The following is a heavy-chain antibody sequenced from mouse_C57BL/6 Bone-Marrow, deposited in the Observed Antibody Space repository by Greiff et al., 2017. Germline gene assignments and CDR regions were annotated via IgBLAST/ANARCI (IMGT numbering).Heavy chain of an antibody. D-gene: IGHD2-5*01. CDR3: ARPAYYSNWWVAWFAY. CDR1: GFTFSSYA. V-gene: IGHV5-4*01. J-gene: IGHJ3*01. Sequence: EVQLQESGGGLVKPGGSLKLSCAASGFTFSSYAMSWVRQTPEKRLEWVATISDGGSYTYYPDNVKGRFPISRDNAKNNLYLQMSHLKSEDTAMYYCARPAYYSNWWVAWFAYWGQGTLVTVSA. CDR2: ISDGGSYT.